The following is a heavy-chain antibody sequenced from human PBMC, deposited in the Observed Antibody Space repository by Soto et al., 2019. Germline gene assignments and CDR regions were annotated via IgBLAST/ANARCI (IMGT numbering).Heavy chain of an antibody. CDR3: ARRSFEYSSSSDPGFFDY. D-gene: IGHD6-6*01. Sequence: SETLSLTCTVSGGSISRSSYYWGWIRQPPGKGLEWIGSIYYSGSTFYNLSLKSRVTISVDTSKTQFSLKLSSVTVADTAVYYCARRSFEYSSSSDPGFFDYWGQGTPVTVSS. V-gene: IGHV4-39*01. CDR2: IYYSGST. J-gene: IGHJ4*02. CDR1: GGSISRSSYY.